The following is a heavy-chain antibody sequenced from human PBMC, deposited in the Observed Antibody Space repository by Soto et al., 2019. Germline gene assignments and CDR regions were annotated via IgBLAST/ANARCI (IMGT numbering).Heavy chain of an antibody. Sequence: ETLSLTCTVSGGSISSSSYYWGWIRQPPGKGLEWIGSIYYSGSTYYNPSLKSRVTISVDTSKNQFSLKLSSVTAADTAVYYCARDMDSSSWFDYWGQGTLVTVSS. CDR3: ARDMDSSSWFDY. J-gene: IGHJ4*02. D-gene: IGHD6-13*01. V-gene: IGHV4-39*07. CDR1: GGSISSSSYY. CDR2: IYYSGST.